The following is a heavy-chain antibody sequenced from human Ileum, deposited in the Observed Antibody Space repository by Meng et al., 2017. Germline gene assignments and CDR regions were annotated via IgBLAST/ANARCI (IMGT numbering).Heavy chain of an antibody. CDR1: GDSVSSDTGA. CDR3: AGKDWGEGLDF. V-gene: IGHV6-1*01. CDR2: TYYRSRWYN. D-gene: IGHD7-27*01. Sequence: HVQLQQSGPGLVKPSQTLSLPWAISGDSVSSDTGAWNWIRQSPSRGLEWLGRTYYRSRWYNNYAVSVKSRITINPDTSKNQFSLQLNSVTPDDTAVYYCAGKDWGEGLDFWDQGTLVTVSS. J-gene: IGHJ4*02.